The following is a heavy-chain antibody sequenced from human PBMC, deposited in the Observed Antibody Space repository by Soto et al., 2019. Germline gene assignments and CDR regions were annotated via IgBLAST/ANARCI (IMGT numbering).Heavy chain of an antibody. V-gene: IGHV1-46*01. CDR2: INPSGGST. D-gene: IGHD3-22*01. J-gene: IGHJ6*02. CDR1: GYTFTSYY. CDR3: ASVGYSHYYYYYGMDV. Sequence: QVQLVQSGAEVKKPGASVKVSCKASGYTFTSYYMHWVRQAPGQGLEWMGIINPSGGSTSYAQKFQGRVTMTRDTSTSTVYMELSSLRSEDTAVYYCASVGYSHYYYYYGMDVWGQGTTVTVSS.